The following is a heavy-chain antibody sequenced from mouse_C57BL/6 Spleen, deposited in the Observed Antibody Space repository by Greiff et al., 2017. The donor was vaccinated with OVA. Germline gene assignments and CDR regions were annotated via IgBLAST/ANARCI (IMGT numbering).Heavy chain of an antibody. CDR1: GFTFSSYA. Sequence: EVNVVESGGGLVKPGGSLKLSCAASGFTFSSYAMSWVRQTPEKRLEWVATISDGGSYTYYPDNVKGRFTISRDNAKNNLYLQMSHLKSEDTAMYYCARDYYYGSSFDYWGQGTTLTVSS. CDR2: ISDGGSYT. V-gene: IGHV5-4*01. CDR3: ARDYYYGSSFDY. D-gene: IGHD1-1*01. J-gene: IGHJ2*01.